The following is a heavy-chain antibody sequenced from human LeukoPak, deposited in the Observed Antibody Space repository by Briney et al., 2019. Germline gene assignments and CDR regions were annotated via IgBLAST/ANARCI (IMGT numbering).Heavy chain of an antibody. CDR1: GGSISSSSHY. Sequence: PSETLSLTCTVSGGSISSSSHYWGWIRQPPGKGLEWIGSIYYSGSTYYNPSLKSRVTISVDTSKNQFSLKLSSVTAADTAVYYCARLSGTGTTLRFDYWGQGTLVTVSS. V-gene: IGHV4-39*01. D-gene: IGHD1-1*01. CDR3: ARLSGTGTTLRFDY. CDR2: IYYSGST. J-gene: IGHJ4*02.